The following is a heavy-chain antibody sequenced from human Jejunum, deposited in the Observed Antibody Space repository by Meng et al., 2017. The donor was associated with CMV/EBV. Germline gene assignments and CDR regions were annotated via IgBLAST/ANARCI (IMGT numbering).Heavy chain of an antibody. V-gene: IGHV1-18*01. CDR3: ARDRVGEPTFDY. CDR1: GDTFTGYG. J-gene: IGHJ4*01. D-gene: IGHD1-26*01. Sequence: KTSGDTFTGYGISWVRQAPGQGLEWMGWISTYNDDRNYVQKFQARVTMTTDTSTSTAYMELRSLKSDDTAVYYCARDRVGEPTFDYWGQGTLVTVSS. CDR2: ISTYNDDR.